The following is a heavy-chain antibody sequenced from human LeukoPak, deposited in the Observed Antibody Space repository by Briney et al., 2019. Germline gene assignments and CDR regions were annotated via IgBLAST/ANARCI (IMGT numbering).Heavy chain of an antibody. CDR1: GASINSYY. D-gene: IGHD3-22*01. CDR3: ARARRWLLDYFDY. V-gene: IGHV4-34*01. J-gene: IGHJ4*02. Sequence: SATLSLTCTVSGASINSYYWSWIRQPPGKGLEWIGEINHSGSTNYNPSLKSRVTISVDTSKNQFSLKLSSVTAADTAVYYCARARRWLLDYFDYWGQGTLVTVSS. CDR2: INHSGST.